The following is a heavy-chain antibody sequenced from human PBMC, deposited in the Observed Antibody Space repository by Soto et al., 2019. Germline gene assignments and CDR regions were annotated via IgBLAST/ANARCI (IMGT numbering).Heavy chain of an antibody. CDR3: ARAGRDTAMVTDY. CDR2: IIPIFGTA. J-gene: IGHJ4*02. V-gene: IGHV1-69*13. CDR1: GGTFSSYA. D-gene: IGHD5-18*01. Sequence: SVKVSCNASGGTFSSYAISWVRPAPGQGLEWMGGIIPIFGTANYAQKFQGRVTITADESTSTAYMELSSLRSEDTAVYYCARAGRDTAMVTDYWGQGTLVTVSS.